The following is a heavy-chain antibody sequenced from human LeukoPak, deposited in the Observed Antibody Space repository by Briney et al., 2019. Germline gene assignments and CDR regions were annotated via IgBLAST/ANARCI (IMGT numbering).Heavy chain of an antibody. CDR2: IIPIFGIA. V-gene: IGHV1-69*04. D-gene: IGHD3-22*01. Sequence: SVKVSCKASGGTFSSYAISWVRQAPGQGLEWMGRIIPIFGIANYAQKFQGRVTITADKSTGTAYMELSSLRSEDTAVYYCARDERYDSSGCCLDYWGQGTLVTVSS. CDR3: ARDERYDSSGCCLDY. CDR1: GGTFSSYA. J-gene: IGHJ4*02.